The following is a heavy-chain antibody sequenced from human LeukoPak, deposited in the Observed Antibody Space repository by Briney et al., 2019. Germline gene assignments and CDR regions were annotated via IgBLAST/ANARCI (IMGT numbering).Heavy chain of an antibody. CDR3: ASGELDSLYYFDY. CDR2: IHGDGIST. V-gene: IGHV3-74*01. Sequence: PGGSLRLSCAASGFTFSNYWMHWVRQAPGKGLVWVSRIHGDGISTTYADSVKGRFTISRDNAKNTLYLQMNSLRAEDTAVYFCASGELDSLYYFDYWGQGTLVTVSS. CDR1: GFTFSNYW. J-gene: IGHJ4*02. D-gene: IGHD1-1*01.